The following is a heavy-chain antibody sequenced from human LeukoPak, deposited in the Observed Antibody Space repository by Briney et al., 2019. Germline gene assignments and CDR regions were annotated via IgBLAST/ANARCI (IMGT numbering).Heavy chain of an antibody. J-gene: IGHJ4*02. CDR2: ISYDGSNK. CDR3: ARFSGHETPGIAVAAERNYFDY. CDR1: GFTFSSYG. V-gene: IGHV3-30*03. D-gene: IGHD6-19*01. Sequence: PGGSLRLSCAASGFTFSSYGMHWVRQAPGKGLEWVAVISYDGSNKYYADSVKGRFTISRDNSKNTLYLQMNSLRAEDTAVYYCARFSGHETPGIAVAAERNYFDYWGQGTLVTVSS.